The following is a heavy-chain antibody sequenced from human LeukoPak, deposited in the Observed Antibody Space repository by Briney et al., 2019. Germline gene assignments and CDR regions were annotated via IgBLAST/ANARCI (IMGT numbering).Heavy chain of an antibody. CDR3: VRDGGTDWYDP. Sequence: GGSLRLSCAASGFSVSDYWMIWVRQAPGKGLEWVANIKQDGSEKTYVDSVKGRFTISRDNAKNSLYLQMNSLRVEDTAMYYCVRDGGTDWYDPWGQGTLVTVFS. J-gene: IGHJ5*02. D-gene: IGHD3-16*01. V-gene: IGHV3-7*01. CDR1: GFSVSDYW. CDR2: IKQDGSEK.